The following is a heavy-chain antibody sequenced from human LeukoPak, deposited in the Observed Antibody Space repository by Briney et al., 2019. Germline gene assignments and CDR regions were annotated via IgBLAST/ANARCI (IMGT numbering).Heavy chain of an antibody. J-gene: IGHJ4*02. CDR1: GGSFSGYY. CDR2: INHSGST. V-gene: IGHV4-34*01. Sequence: SETLSLTCAVYGGSFSGYYWSWIRQPPGKGLEWIGEINHSGSTNYNPSLKSRVTISVDTSKNQFSLKLSSVTVADTAVYYCARGFSSGSTYYFDYWGQGTLVTVSS. CDR3: ARGFSSGSTYYFDY. D-gene: IGHD3-10*01.